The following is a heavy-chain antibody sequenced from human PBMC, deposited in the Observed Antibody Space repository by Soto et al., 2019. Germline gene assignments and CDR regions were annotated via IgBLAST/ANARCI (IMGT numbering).Heavy chain of an antibody. J-gene: IGHJ4*02. Sequence: QVQLVQSGSEVKKPGASVNVSCKAFGYTFTSYGFSWVRQVPGQGLEWLGWISAINGDTQYAQTMKGRLTVTTETSTTSVHMELRRLTPADTAVYYCTREAGWQRMVPYDWGQGTLVTVS. CDR1: GYTFTSYG. D-gene: IGHD6-25*01. V-gene: IGHV1-18*04. CDR3: TREAGWQRMVPYD. CDR2: ISAINGDT.